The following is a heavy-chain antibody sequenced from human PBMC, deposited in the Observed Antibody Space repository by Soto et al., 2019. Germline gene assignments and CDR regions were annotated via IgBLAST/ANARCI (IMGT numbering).Heavy chain of an antibody. CDR1: GGSISSYY. D-gene: IGHD3-9*01. Sequence: SETLSLTCTVSGGSISSYYWSWIRQPPGKGLEWIGEINHSGSTNYNPSLKSRVTISVDTSNNQFSLKLSSVTAADTAVYYCARIALLTEYNWFDPWGQGTLVTVSS. J-gene: IGHJ5*02. CDR2: INHSGST. V-gene: IGHV4-34*01. CDR3: ARIALLTEYNWFDP.